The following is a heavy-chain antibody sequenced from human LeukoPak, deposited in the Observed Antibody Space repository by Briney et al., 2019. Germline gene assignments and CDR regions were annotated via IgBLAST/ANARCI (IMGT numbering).Heavy chain of an antibody. Sequence: PGGSLRLSCAASGFTFSIAWMSWVRQVPGKGLEWVGRIKSQVDGGATHYAAPVKDRFTISRDDSKTTLYLEMNSLKTEDTAVYYCTRLYCSGGSCSKDWGQGTLVTVSS. V-gene: IGHV3-15*01. CDR3: TRLYCSGGSCSKD. J-gene: IGHJ4*02. CDR1: GFTFSIAW. D-gene: IGHD2-15*01. CDR2: IKSQVDGGAT.